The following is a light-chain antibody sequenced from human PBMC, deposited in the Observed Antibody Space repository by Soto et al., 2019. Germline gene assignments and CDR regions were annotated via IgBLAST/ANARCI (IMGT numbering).Light chain of an antibody. Sequence: QLVLTQSPSASASLGASVKLTCTLSSGHSSYAIAWHQQQPEKGPRYLMKLNSDGSHSKGDGIPDRFSDSSSGAERYLTISSLQSEDEADYYCQTWGTGIHVVFGGGTKLTVL. CDR1: SGHSSYA. CDR2: LNSDGSH. CDR3: QTWGTGIHVV. V-gene: IGLV4-69*01. J-gene: IGLJ2*01.